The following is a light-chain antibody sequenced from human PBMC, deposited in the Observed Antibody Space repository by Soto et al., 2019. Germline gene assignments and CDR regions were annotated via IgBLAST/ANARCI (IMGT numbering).Light chain of an antibody. CDR1: SSNIGNNY. Sequence: QSVLTQPPSVSASPGQKVTISCSGSSSNIGNNYVSWYQHLPGAAPKLIIYDNDKRSSGTPDRFSGSKSGTSATLDITGLQSWDEADYYCGTWDSTLSGVFGTGTKLTVL. J-gene: IGLJ1*01. V-gene: IGLV1-51*01. CDR2: DND. CDR3: GTWDSTLSGV.